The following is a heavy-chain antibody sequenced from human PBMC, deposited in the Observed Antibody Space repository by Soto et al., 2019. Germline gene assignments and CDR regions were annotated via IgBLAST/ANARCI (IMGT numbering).Heavy chain of an antibody. V-gene: IGHV4-38-2*02. CDR3: ARDAYQLLRYFDY. D-gene: IGHD2-2*01. CDR2: IYHSGST. Sequence: SETLSLTCAVSGYYISSGYYWGWIRQPPGKGLEWIGSIYHSGSTYYNPSLKSRVTISVDTSKNQFSLKLSSVTAADTAVYYCARDAYQLLRYFDYWGQGTLVTVSS. CDR1: GYYISSGYY. J-gene: IGHJ4*02.